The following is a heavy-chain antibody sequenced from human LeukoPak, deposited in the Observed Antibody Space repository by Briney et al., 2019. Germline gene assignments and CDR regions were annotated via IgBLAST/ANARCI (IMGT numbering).Heavy chain of an antibody. CDR1: GFNFRGAA. CDR2: ITGRGETT. V-gene: IGHV3-23*01. CDR3: AKDVIRGAISYFES. D-gene: IGHD3-10*01. J-gene: IGHJ4*02. Sequence: PKGSLRLSCVVSGFNFRGAAMSWVRQGPGKGLEWVAGITGRGETTFYADSVKGRFTISRDSSNNTLFLQVSSLRAEDTAVYYCAKDVIRGAISYFESWGQGTLVAVSS.